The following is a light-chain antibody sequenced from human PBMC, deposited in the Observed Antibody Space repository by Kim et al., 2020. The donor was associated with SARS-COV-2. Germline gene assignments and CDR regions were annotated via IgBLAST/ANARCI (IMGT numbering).Light chain of an antibody. Sequence: SSELTQDPAVSVALGQTVRITCQGDSLRSYYASWYQQKPGQAPVLVIYGKNNRPSGIPDRFSGSSSGNTASLTIPGAQAEDEADYYCNSRDSSVGVFGGG. CDR1: SLRSYY. J-gene: IGLJ3*02. CDR2: GKN. CDR3: NSRDSSVGV. V-gene: IGLV3-19*01.